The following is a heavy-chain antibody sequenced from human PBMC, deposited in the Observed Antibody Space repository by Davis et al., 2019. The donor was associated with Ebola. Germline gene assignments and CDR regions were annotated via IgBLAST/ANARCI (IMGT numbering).Heavy chain of an antibody. CDR2: IIPIFGTA. Sequence: SVKVSCKASGGTFSSYAISWVRQAPGQGLEWMGGIIPIFGTANYAQKFQGRVTITADESTSTAYMELSRLRSDDTAVYYCARDQSAITIFGGGMDVWGQGTTVTVSS. D-gene: IGHD3-3*01. V-gene: IGHV1-69*13. CDR3: ARDQSAITIFGGGMDV. CDR1: GGTFSSYA. J-gene: IGHJ6*02.